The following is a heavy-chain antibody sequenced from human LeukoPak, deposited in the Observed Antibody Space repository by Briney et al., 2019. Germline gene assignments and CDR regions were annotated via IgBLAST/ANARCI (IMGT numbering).Heavy chain of an antibody. Sequence: GGSLTLSCAASGFTFSRYGMSWIRQAPGKGLEWVSDITGSGDSTYYADSVKGRFTISRDNSKNTLYLQMNSLRVEDTAIYYCAKLGLIPPAAPPDDYWGQGTLVTVSS. D-gene: IGHD6-13*01. V-gene: IGHV3-23*01. J-gene: IGHJ4*02. CDR3: AKLGLIPPAAPPDDY. CDR1: GFTFSRYG. CDR2: ITGSGDST.